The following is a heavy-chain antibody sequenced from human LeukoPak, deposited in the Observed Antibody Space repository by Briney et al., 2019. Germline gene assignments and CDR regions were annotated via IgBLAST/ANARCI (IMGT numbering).Heavy chain of an antibody. CDR1: GESSFSSYY. V-gene: IGHV4-34*01. CDR2: INHSGYT. D-gene: IGHD3-22*01. CDR3: SRQVVGNDY. Sequence: SETLSLTCAVYGESSFSSYYWGWIGQTPGGALEWIGEINHSGYTNYNPSLKSRGTLSIDTSKNPFSLRLNSVTAADTAVYYCSRQVVGNDYCGRGTLITVTA. J-gene: IGHJ4*02.